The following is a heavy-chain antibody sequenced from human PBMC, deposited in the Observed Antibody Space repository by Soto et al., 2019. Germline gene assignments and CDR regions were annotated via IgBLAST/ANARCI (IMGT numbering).Heavy chain of an antibody. V-gene: IGHV3-30*18. CDR3: AKDLVLCGGGDCY. CDR1: GFTFSSYG. CDR2: ISYEGSNK. Sequence: PVGSLRLSCAASGFTFSSYGMHWVRQAPGKGLEWVAVISYEGSNKYYADSVKGRFTISRDNSKNTLYLQMNSLRAEDTAVYYCAKDLVLCGGGDCYWGQGTLVTVSS. J-gene: IGHJ4*02. D-gene: IGHD2-21*02.